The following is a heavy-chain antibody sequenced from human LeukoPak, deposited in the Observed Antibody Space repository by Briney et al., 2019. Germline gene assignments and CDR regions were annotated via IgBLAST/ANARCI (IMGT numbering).Heavy chain of an antibody. CDR1: GGSISSYY. CDR2: IYYSGST. J-gene: IGHJ4*02. V-gene: IGHV4-59*01. D-gene: IGHD2-15*01. CDR3: AREVVAGATGFDY. Sequence: SETLSLTCTVSGGSISSYYWSWLRQPPGKGLEWIGYIYYSGSTNYNPSLKSRVTISVDTSKNQFSLKLSSVTAADTAVYYCAREVVAGATGFDYWGQGTLVTVSS.